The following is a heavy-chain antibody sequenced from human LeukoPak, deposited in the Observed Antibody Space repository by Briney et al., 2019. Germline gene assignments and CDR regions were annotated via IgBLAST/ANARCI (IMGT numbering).Heavy chain of an antibody. V-gene: IGHV3-23*01. D-gene: IGHD6-19*01. CDR2: ISGSGRRT. J-gene: IGHJ4*02. CDR1: GFTFSSSA. Sequence: GGSLRLSCAASGFTFSSSAMNWVRQAPGKGLEWVSAISGSGRRTYYADSVKGRFSISRDNSKNTLYLQMNSLRAEDTAVYYCAKEGWDISDWYGEFDYWGQGTLVTVSS. CDR3: AKEGWDISDWYGEFDY.